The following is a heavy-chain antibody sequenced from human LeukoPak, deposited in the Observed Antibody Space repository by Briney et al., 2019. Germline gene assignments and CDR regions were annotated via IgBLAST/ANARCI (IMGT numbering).Heavy chain of an antibody. CDR1: GLALSSYW. Sequence: PGASLRLSCASTGLALSSYWMHWVRQAPGKGLVWVSRVNPQGSGTSYTDSVKGRFTISRDNAKDALHLRMDNLRVEDTAVYYCARARWSSTGWFLGYWGQGTLVTVSS. CDR3: ARARWSSTGWFLGY. V-gene: IGHV3-74*01. D-gene: IGHD6-19*01. CDR2: VNPQGSGT. J-gene: IGHJ4*02.